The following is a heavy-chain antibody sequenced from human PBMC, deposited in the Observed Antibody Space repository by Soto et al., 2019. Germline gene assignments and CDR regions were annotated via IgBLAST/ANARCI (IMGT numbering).Heavy chain of an antibody. Sequence: TLSLTCVISGDSVSSNSAAWNWIRQSPSRGLEWLGRTYYRSRWYNDYAVSVRSRITVNADTSKNQFSLHLNSVTPEDTAVYYFAGTSSLQWYYMDVWDKGSTVTVSS. V-gene: IGHV6-1*01. CDR1: GDSVSSNSAA. CDR2: TYYRSRWYN. D-gene: IGHD1-7*01. J-gene: IGHJ6*03. CDR3: AGTSSLQWYYMDV.